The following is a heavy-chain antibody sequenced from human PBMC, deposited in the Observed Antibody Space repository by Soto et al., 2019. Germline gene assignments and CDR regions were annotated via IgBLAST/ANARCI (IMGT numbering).Heavy chain of an antibody. Sequence: ASVKVSCKASGGTFSSYAISWVRQAPGQGLEWMGGIIPIFGTANYAQKFQGRVTITADESTSTAYMELSSLRSEDTAVYYCAADSRYCSGGNCEDYWGQGTLVTVS. D-gene: IGHD2-15*01. J-gene: IGHJ4*02. CDR3: AADSRYCSGGNCEDY. CDR1: GGTFSSYA. V-gene: IGHV1-69*13. CDR2: IIPIFGTA.